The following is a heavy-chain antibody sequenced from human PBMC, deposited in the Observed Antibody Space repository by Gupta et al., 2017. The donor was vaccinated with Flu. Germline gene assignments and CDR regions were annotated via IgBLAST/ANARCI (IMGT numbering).Heavy chain of an antibody. J-gene: IGHJ6*02. D-gene: IGHD3-3*01. CDR2: ISSSSSYM. Sequence: PGKGLEWVSSISSSSSYMYYADSVKGRFTISRDNAKNSLYLQMNSLRAEDTAVYYCARDPSRVYDFWSGLPAYYYYGMDVWGQGTTVTVSS. V-gene: IGHV3-21*01. CDR3: ARDPSRVYDFWSGLPAYYYYGMDV.